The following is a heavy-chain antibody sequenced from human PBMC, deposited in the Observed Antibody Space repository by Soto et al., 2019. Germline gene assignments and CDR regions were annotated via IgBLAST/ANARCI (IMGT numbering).Heavy chain of an antibody. V-gene: IGHV6-1*01. CDR1: GDSVSKNSAT. CDR3: ARGSLRGGNWYFDL. D-gene: IGHD3-16*01. Sequence: QEQLQQSGPGLVKPSQTLSLTCAISGDSVSKNSATWNWIRQSPARGLEWLGRTYYRSKWYNDYAVSVKSRIPINPDTSKNQFSLQLNSVTPEDTAVYYCARGSLRGGNWYFDLWGRGTLVTVSS. CDR2: TYYRSKWYN. J-gene: IGHJ2*01.